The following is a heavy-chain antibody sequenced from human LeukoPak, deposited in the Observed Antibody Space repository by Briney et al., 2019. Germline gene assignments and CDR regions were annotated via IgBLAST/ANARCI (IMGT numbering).Heavy chain of an antibody. Sequence: GGSLRLSCAASGFTFSSYAINWVRQAPGKGLEWVSAISGSGGSTYYADSVKGRFTISRDNSKNTLYLQMNSLRAEDTAVYYCAKPGGQQLVLGAEYFQHWGQGTLVTVSS. CDR1: GFTFSSYA. CDR3: AKPGGQQLVLGAEYFQH. V-gene: IGHV3-23*01. D-gene: IGHD6-13*01. CDR2: ISGSGGST. J-gene: IGHJ1*01.